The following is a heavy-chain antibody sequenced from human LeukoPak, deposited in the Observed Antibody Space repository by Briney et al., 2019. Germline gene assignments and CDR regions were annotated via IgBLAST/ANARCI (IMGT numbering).Heavy chain of an antibody. CDR2: IYYSGRT. Sequence: SETLSLTCTVSGGSINSITNYWGWIRQPPGKGLEWIGSIYYSGRTYYNPSLKGRVTVSVDTSKNQFSLKLSSVTAADTAVYYCARDLMMGVAPMLDYWGQGTLVTVSS. V-gene: IGHV4-39*07. D-gene: IGHD3-22*01. J-gene: IGHJ4*02. CDR3: ARDLMMGVAPMLDY. CDR1: GGSINSITNY.